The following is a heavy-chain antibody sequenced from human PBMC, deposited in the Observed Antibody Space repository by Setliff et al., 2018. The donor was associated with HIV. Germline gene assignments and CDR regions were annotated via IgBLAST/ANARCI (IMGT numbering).Heavy chain of an antibody. Sequence: ASVKVSCKASGFTFSNSAVLWVRQARGQRPEWIGWIVVGSGNTNYAQMFYERVTITRDMSTSTAYMELSSLRSEDTAMYYCAAAVSFCDSTSCSHYFDYWGPGTQVTVSS. J-gene: IGHJ4*02. D-gene: IGHD2-2*01. CDR1: GFTFSNSA. V-gene: IGHV1-58*01. CDR2: IVVGSGNT. CDR3: AAAVSFCDSTSCSHYFDY.